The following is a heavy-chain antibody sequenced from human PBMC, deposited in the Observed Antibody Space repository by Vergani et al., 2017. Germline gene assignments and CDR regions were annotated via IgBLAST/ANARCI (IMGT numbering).Heavy chain of an antibody. V-gene: IGHV4-34*01. CDR1: GCSFSGYY. CDR2: INHSGST. D-gene: IGHD6-13*01. J-gene: IGHJ2*01. Sequence: QVQLQQWGAGLLKPSETLSLTCAVSGCSFSGYYWSWILQPPGKGLEWIGEINHSGSTNYNPSLKSRVTISVDTSKNQFSLKLSSVTAADTAVYYCARGIKQQLVSSYWYFDLWGRGTLVTVSS. CDR3: ARGIKQQLVSSYWYFDL.